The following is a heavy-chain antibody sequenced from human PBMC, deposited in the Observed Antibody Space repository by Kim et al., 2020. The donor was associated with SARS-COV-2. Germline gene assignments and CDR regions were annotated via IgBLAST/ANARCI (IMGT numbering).Heavy chain of an antibody. CDR1: GFTFSSYA. CDR2: ISGSGGSP. D-gene: IGHD6-13*01. V-gene: IGHV3-23*01. CDR3: AKDGGGSSWHFDY. Sequence: GGSLRLSCAASGFTFSSYAMSWVRQAPGKGLEWVSAISGSGGSPYYTDSVKGRFTISRDKSKNTLYLQMNSLRAEDTAVYYCAKDGGGSSWHFDYWGQGTLITVSS. J-gene: IGHJ4*02.